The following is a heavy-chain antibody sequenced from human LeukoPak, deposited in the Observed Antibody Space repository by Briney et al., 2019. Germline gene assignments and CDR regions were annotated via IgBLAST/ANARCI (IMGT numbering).Heavy chain of an antibody. CDR1: GFTFSSYA. J-gene: IGHJ4*02. V-gene: IGHV3-64*01. CDR3: ARGVRGGSSWYVCYFDY. Sequence: PGGSLRLSCAASGFTFSSYAMHWVRQAPGKGLEYVSAISSNGGSTYYANSVKGRFTISRDNSKNTLYLQMGSLRAEDKAVYYCARGVRGGSSWYVCYFDYWGQGTLVTVSS. D-gene: IGHD6-13*01. CDR2: ISSNGGST.